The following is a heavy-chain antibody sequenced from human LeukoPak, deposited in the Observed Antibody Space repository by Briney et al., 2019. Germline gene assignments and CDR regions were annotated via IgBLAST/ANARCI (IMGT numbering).Heavy chain of an antibody. V-gene: IGHV4-4*02. D-gene: IGHD4-17*01. Sequence: SETLSLTCAVSGGSISSSNWWSWVRQPPGKGLEWIGEIYHSGSTNYNPSLKSRVTISVDKSKNQFSLKLSSVTAADTAVYYCASSATVTPYGMDVWGQGTTVTVSS. CDR1: GGSISSSNW. CDR2: IYHSGST. CDR3: ASSATVTPYGMDV. J-gene: IGHJ6*02.